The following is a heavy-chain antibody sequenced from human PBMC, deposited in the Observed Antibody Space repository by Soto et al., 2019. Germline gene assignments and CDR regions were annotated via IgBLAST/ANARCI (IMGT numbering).Heavy chain of an antibody. Sequence: SQRLSLTCAISRDSVSSNNAAGNWIRQSPSRGLEWLGRTYYRSNWYTDYAVSVKSRISIDPDTSRNQFSLQLNSVIPEDSAVYYCARHPSDSFGMDVWGQGTTVTGSS. CDR1: RDSVSSNNAA. D-gene: IGHD3-16*01. J-gene: IGHJ6*02. V-gene: IGHV6-1*01. CDR2: TYYRSNWYT. CDR3: ARHPSDSFGMDV.